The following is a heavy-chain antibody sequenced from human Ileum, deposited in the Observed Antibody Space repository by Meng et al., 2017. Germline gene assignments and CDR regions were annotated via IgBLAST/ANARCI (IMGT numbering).Heavy chain of an antibody. V-gene: IGHV5-51*01. CDR1: GYTFTTYW. D-gene: IGHD1/OR15-1a*01. CDR3: TRRPNKRGDAFDI. J-gene: IGHJ3*02. CDR2: FNPGNSDT. Sequence: GESLKISCQGSGYTFTTYWIVWVRQMPGKGLEWMGIFNPGNSDTRNNPSFQGQVTMSADNSVSTPYLQWSSLEAPDTAMYYCTRRPNKRGDAFDIWGQETMVTVSS.